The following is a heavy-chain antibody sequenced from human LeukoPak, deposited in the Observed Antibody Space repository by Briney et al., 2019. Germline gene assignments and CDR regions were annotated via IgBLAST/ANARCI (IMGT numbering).Heavy chain of an antibody. CDR2: ISAYNGNT. J-gene: IGHJ3*02. CDR3: ARARPSLIVGATTRMVAAFDI. V-gene: IGHV1-18*01. D-gene: IGHD1-26*01. CDR1: GYTFTSYG. Sequence: ASVKVSCKASGYTFTSYGISWVRQAPGQGLQWMGWISAYNGNTNYAQKFQGRVTMTRDTSISTAYMELSRLRSDDTAVYYCARARPSLIVGATTRMVAAFDIWGQGTMVTVSS.